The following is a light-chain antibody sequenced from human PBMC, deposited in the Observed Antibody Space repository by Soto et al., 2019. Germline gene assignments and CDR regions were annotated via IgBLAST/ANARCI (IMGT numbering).Light chain of an antibody. V-gene: IGLV2-14*01. CDR1: SSDVGGYNY. J-gene: IGLJ2*01. CDR2: EVS. CDR3: SSYTSSSTVV. Sequence: QSALTQPASVSGSPGQSITISCTGTSSDVGGYNYVSWYQQHPGKVPKLMIYEVSNRPSGVSNRFSGSKPGNTASLTISGLQAEDEADYYCSSYTSSSTVVFGGGTKLTVL.